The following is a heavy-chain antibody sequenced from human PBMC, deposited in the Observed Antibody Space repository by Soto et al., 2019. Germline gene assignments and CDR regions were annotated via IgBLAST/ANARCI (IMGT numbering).Heavy chain of an antibody. CDR1: GYTFTSCG. CDR2: INANSGST. D-gene: IGHD6-13*01. Sequence: GASVKVSCKASGYTFTSCGISWVRQAPGQGLEWMGWINANSGSTNYAQKFQGWVTMTRDTSISTAYMELSRLRSDDTAVYYCARGSSSSWTTSYYYYYYMDVWGKGTTVTVS. J-gene: IGHJ6*03. CDR3: ARGSSSSWTTSYYYYYYMDV. V-gene: IGHV1-2*04.